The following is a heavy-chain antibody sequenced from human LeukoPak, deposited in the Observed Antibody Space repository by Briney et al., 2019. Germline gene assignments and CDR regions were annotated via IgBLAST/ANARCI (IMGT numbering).Heavy chain of an antibody. D-gene: IGHD3-10*01. CDR2: VYSSGFT. J-gene: IGHJ4*02. CDR1: GDSMSGYS. V-gene: IGHV4-4*07. CDR3: ARVHIVTGTYFDS. Sequence: PSETLSLTCTISGDSMSGYSWSWLRQPAGKAWEWIGRVYSSGFTEYNLSLDGGVTLSIETSKRQFSLKLDSVTAADTAAYYCARVHIVTGTYFDSWGQGALVTVSS.